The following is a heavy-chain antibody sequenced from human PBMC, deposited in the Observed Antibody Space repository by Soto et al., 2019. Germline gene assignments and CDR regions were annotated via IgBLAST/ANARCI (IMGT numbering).Heavy chain of an antibody. D-gene: IGHD6-19*01. J-gene: IGHJ6*02. CDR2: ISAYNGNT. Sequence: ASVKVSCKASGYTFTSYGISWVRQAPGQRLEWMGWISAYNGNTNYAQKLQGRVTMTTDTSTSTAYMELRSLRSDDTAVYYCAREQQWLVRYYYGMDVWGQGTTVTVSS. CDR3: AREQQWLVRYYYGMDV. CDR1: GYTFTSYG. V-gene: IGHV1-18*01.